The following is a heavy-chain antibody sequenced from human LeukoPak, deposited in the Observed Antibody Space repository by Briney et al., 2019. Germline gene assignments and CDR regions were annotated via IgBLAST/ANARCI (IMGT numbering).Heavy chain of an antibody. CDR3: ARAPPPYYDFWSGYYPYYYYGMDV. V-gene: IGHV1-8*01. CDR1: GYTFTSYD. J-gene: IGHJ6*02. Sequence: GASVKVSCKASGYTFTSYDINWVRQAPGQGLEWMGWMNPNSGNTGDAQKFQGRVTMTRNTSISTAYMELSSLRSEDTAVYYCARAPPPYYDFWSGYYPYYYYGMDVWGQGTTVTVSS. CDR2: MNPNSGNT. D-gene: IGHD3-3*01.